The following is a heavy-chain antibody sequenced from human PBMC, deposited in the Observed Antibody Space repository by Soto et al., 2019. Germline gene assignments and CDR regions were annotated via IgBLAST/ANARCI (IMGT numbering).Heavy chain of an antibody. CDR2: IYHSGST. V-gene: IGHV4-30-2*01. J-gene: IGHJ5*02. Sequence: SETLSLTCAVSGGSISSGGYSWGWIRQPPGKGLEWIGYIYHSGSTYYNPSLKSRVTISVDTSKNQFSLKLSSVTAADTAVYYCARASQLTGYYSPDNWFDPWGQGTLVTVSS. D-gene: IGHD3-9*01. CDR3: ARASQLTGYYSPDNWFDP. CDR1: GGSISSGGYS.